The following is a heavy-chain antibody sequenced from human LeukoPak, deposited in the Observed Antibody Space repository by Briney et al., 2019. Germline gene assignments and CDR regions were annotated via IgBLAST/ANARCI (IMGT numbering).Heavy chain of an antibody. CDR2: MIPIFGTA. CDR3: ARGYYYDSSGFPSPYYFDY. CDR1: GCTVSSYA. D-gene: IGHD3-22*01. Sequence: GASVKVSCKASGCTVSSYAISWVRQAPGQGLEWMGGMIPIFGTANYAQKFQGRVTITADESTSTAYMELSTLRSEDTAVYYCARGYYYDSSGFPSPYYFDYWGQGTLVTVSS. J-gene: IGHJ4*02. V-gene: IGHV1-69*13.